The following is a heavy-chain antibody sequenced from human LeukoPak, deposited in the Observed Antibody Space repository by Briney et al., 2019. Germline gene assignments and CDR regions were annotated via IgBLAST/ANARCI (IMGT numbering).Heavy chain of an antibody. CDR3: AIKDTAMVTAYIDY. CDR2: INHSRST. CDR1: GGSFXGYY. Sequence: TLSLTCAVXGGSFXGYYWSWVRQPPGKGLEWMGEINHSRSTNYNPSLTNRLTISLHPSKHHFSLKLSSVPAPDTAVYYCAIKDTAMVTAYIDYLGQGTLVTVSS. D-gene: IGHD5-18*01. V-gene: IGHV4-34*01. J-gene: IGHJ4*02.